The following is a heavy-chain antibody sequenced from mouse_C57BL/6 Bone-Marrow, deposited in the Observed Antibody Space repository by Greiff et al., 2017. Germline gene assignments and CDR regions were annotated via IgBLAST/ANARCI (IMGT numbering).Heavy chain of an antibody. D-gene: IGHD2-3*01. CDR3: ARGPGYYTDLFAY. J-gene: IGHJ3*01. CDR1: GYTFTSYP. V-gene: IGHV1-4*01. Sequence: QVHVKQSGAEMARPGASVKMSCKASGYTFTSYPMHWGKQRPGQGLEWIGYINPSRGYTKYNQKFKDKATLTADKSSSTAYMQLSSLTSEDSAVYYCARGPGYYTDLFAYWGQGTLVTVSA. CDR2: INPSRGYT.